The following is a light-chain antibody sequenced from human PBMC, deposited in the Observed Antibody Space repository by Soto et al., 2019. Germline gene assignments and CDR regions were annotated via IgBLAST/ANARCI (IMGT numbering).Light chain of an antibody. CDR1: GSDIGAYNY. Sequence: QSALTQPASVSGSPGQSITISCTGTGSDIGAYNYVSWYQQRPGKAPKLIIHGVTHRPSGVSTRFSASKSAYTASLTISGLQAEDEADYYCSSFTTNYFYVFGPGTKVTVL. J-gene: IGLJ1*01. CDR2: GVT. CDR3: SSFTTNYFYV. V-gene: IGLV2-14*01.